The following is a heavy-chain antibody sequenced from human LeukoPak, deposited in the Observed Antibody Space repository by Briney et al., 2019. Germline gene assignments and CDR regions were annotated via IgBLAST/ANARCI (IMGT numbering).Heavy chain of an antibody. Sequence: ASVKVSCKASGYTFTKYAMHWVRQAPGQRLEWMGWINAGNGNTKYSQELQGRVTITGDTSASTAYMELSSLRSEDMAVYYCARGWYYGSGSSGYYYYMDVWGKGTTVTVSS. D-gene: IGHD3-10*01. CDR3: ARGWYYGSGSSGYYYYMDV. CDR1: GYTFTKYA. J-gene: IGHJ6*03. CDR2: INAGNGNT. V-gene: IGHV1-3*03.